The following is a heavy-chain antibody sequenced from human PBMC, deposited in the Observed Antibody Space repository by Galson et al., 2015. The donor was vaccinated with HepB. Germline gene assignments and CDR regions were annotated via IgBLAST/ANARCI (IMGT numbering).Heavy chain of an antibody. CDR3: ARDLNDFWSGYHNHYDMDV. CDR1: GFTFSSYA. J-gene: IGHJ6*02. D-gene: IGHD3-3*01. Sequence: SLRLSCAASGFTFSSYAMHWVRQAPGKGLEWVAVISYDGSNKYYADSVKGRFTISRDNSKNKLYLQMNSLRAEDTAVYYCARDLNDFWSGYHNHYDMDVWGQGTTVTVSS. CDR2: ISYDGSNK. V-gene: IGHV3-30*04.